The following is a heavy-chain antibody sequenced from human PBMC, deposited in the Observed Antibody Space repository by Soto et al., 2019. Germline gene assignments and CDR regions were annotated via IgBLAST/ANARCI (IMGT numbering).Heavy chain of an antibody. V-gene: IGHV4-31*03. J-gene: IGHJ6*02. D-gene: IGHD3-10*01. CDR2: IYYSGST. CDR1: GGSIRSGGYY. Sequence: PSETLSLTCPVSGGSIRSGGYYWSWIRQHPGKGLEWIGYIYYSGSTYYNPSLKSRVTISVDTSKNQFSLKLSSVTAADTAVYYCARVFGFGGMDVWGQGTTVTVSS. CDR3: ARVFGFGGMDV.